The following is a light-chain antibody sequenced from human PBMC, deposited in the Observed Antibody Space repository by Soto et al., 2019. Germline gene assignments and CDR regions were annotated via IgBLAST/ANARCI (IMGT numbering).Light chain of an antibody. J-gene: IGKJ4*01. CDR2: VAS. CDR3: QQYGSSPLT. V-gene: IGKV3-20*01. Sequence: ESVLAQTPGTLSLSPGERAARSCRASQSVSRSYLAWYQQKPGQAPRLLIYVASSMATGIPDRFSGSGSGTDFTLTIRRLEPEDFAVYYCQQYGSSPLTFGGGTKVDIK. CDR1: QSVSRSY.